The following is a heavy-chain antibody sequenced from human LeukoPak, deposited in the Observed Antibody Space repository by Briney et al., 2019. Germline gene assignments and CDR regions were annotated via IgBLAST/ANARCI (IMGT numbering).Heavy chain of an antibody. V-gene: IGHV4-59*01. CDR2: IYYSGST. CDR3: AREEVERVFDI. J-gene: IGHJ3*02. CDR1: GGSISSYY. Sequence: SETLSLTCTVSGGSISSYYWSWIRQPPGKGLEWIGYIYYSGSTNYNPSLKSRVTISVDTSKNQFSLKLSSVTAADTAVYYCAREEVERVFDIWGQGTMVTVSS.